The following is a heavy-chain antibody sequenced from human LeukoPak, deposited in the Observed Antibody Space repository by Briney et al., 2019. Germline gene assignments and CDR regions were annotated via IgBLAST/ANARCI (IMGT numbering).Heavy chain of an antibody. V-gene: IGHV4-59*08. J-gene: IGHJ4*02. CDR2: IYYSGSG. CDR3: ARKPIVNSAWYYFDY. D-gene: IGHD3-22*01. Sequence: SETLSLTCTVSGGSISSYYWSWIRQPPGKGLEWIGYIYYSGSGSYNPSLKSRVTISVETSKSQFSLKLTSVTAADTAVYYCARKPIVNSAWYYFDYWGQGTLVTVSS. CDR1: GGSISSYY.